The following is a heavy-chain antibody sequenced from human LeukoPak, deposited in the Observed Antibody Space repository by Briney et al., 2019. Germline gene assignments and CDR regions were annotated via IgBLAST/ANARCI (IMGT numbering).Heavy chain of an antibody. CDR2: IIPIFGTA. CDR1: GGTFSSYA. Sequence: GASVKVSCKASGGTFSSYAISWVRQAPGQGLEWMGGIIPIFGTANYAQKFQGRVTITADESTSTAYMELSSLRSEDTAVYYCASTARPRYCSSTSCYASYFDYWGQGTLVTVSS. V-gene: IGHV1-69*13. CDR3: ASTARPRYCSSTSCYASYFDY. J-gene: IGHJ4*02. D-gene: IGHD2-2*01.